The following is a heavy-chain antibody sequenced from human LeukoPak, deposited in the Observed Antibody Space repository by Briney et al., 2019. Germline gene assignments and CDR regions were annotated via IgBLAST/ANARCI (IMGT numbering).Heavy chain of an antibody. J-gene: IGHJ3*02. D-gene: IGHD3-22*01. Sequence: GGSLRLSCAASGFTFSSYGMHWVRQAPGKGLEWVAVISYDGSNKYYADSVKGRFTISRDNSKNTLYLQMNSLRAEDTAVYYCARCRPYSDNSGHAFDIWGQGTMVTVSS. V-gene: IGHV3-30*03. CDR2: ISYDGSNK. CDR1: GFTFSSYG. CDR3: ARCRPYSDNSGHAFDI.